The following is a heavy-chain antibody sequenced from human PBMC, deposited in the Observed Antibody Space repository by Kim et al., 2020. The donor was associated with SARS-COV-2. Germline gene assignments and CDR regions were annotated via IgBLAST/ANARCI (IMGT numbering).Heavy chain of an antibody. D-gene: IGHD1-26*01. CDR1: GFTFSSFG. CDR3: ARGISGSYYGEYFHH. J-gene: IGHJ1*01. CDR2: IWFDGSNK. Sequence: GGSLRLFCAASGFTFSSFGMHWVRQAPGKGLEWVAVIWFDGSNKYYADSVKGRFTVSRDNSKNTLYLQMNSLRAEDTAVYYCARGISGSYYGEYFHHWGQGTLVTVSS. V-gene: IGHV3-33*01.